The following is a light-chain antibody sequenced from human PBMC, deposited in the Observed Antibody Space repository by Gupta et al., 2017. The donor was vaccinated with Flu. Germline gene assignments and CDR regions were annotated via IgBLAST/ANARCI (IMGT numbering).Light chain of an antibody. V-gene: IGKV1-5*03. CDR1: QNIINW. J-gene: IGKJ2*01. CDR3: QHYNSYPMYT. Sequence: DIQMTQSPSTLSASVGDRVTVTCRASQNIINWLAWYQQKPGKAPKLLIYKVSNLQSGVPSRFSGSGSGTEFTLTISSRQPDDFATYYCQHYNSYPMYTFGQGTKLEIK. CDR2: KVS.